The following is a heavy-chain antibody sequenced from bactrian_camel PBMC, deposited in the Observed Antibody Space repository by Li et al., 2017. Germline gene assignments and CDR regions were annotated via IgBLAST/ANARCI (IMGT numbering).Heavy chain of an antibody. D-gene: IGHD3*01. CDR3: AARYVGGVWSNPGAFVD. CDR2: INTALSST. Sequence: HVQLVESGGGSVQAGGSLRLSCAASGYTRINTMAWFRQAPGKEREGVALINTALSSTIYADSAKGRFTISQDKAKNMVYLQMSSLKPEDTAMYYCAARYVGGVWSNPGAFVDWGRGTQVTVS. CDR1: GYTRINT. J-gene: IGHJ4*01. V-gene: IGHV3S54*01.